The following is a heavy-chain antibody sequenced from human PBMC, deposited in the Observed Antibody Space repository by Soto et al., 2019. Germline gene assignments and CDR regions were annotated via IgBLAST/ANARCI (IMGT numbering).Heavy chain of an antibody. J-gene: IGHJ6*02. CDR2: ISSSSRYI. CDR3: ARDLAAATSYGMDV. V-gene: IGHV3-21*01. D-gene: IGHD6-13*01. Sequence: EVQLVESGGGLVKPGGSLRLSCAASGFTFSSYTMNWVRQAPGKGLEWVSSISSSSRYIYYADSVKGRFTISRDNAKNSLYLQMNSLRDEDTAVYYCARDLAAATSYGMDVWGQGTTVTVSS. CDR1: GFTFSSYT.